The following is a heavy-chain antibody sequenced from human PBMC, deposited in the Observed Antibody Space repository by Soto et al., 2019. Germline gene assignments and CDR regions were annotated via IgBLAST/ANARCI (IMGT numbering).Heavy chain of an antibody. V-gene: IGHV3-30*18. J-gene: IGHJ4*02. CDR2: ISYDGSNK. D-gene: IGHD5-18*01. Sequence: QVQLVESGGGVVQPGRSLRLSCAASGFTFSSYGMHWVRQAPGKGLEWVAVISYDGSNKYYADSVKGRFTISRDNSKNTLYLQMNSLRAEDTAVYYCAKDPSRGYSYGRYFGYWGQGTLVTVSS. CDR1: GFTFSSYG. CDR3: AKDPSRGYSYGRYFGY.